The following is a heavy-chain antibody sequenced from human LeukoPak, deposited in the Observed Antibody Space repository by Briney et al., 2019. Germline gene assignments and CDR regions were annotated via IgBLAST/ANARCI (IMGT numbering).Heavy chain of an antibody. Sequence: PGGSLRLSCAASGFTVSSNYMSWVRQAPGKGLEWVSVIYSGGSTYYADSVKGRFTISRDNSKNTLYLQMNSLRAEDTAVYYCARSVVTAIIDAFDIWGQGTMDTVSS. CDR2: IYSGGST. D-gene: IGHD2-21*02. V-gene: IGHV3-66*02. CDR3: ARSVVTAIIDAFDI. CDR1: GFTVSSNY. J-gene: IGHJ3*02.